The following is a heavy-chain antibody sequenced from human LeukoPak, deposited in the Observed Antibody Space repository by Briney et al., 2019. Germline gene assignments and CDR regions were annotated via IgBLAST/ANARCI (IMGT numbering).Heavy chain of an antibody. CDR3: ARGLPTVYDAFDI. CDR2: ISSSGSTI. J-gene: IGHJ3*02. D-gene: IGHD4-17*01. Sequence: GGSLRLSCAASGFTFSDYYMSWIRQAPGKGLEWVSYISSSGSTIYYADTVKGRFTISRDNAKNSLYLQMNSLRAEDTAVYYCARGLPTVYDAFDIWGQGTMVTVSS. V-gene: IGHV3-11*01. CDR1: GFTFSDYY.